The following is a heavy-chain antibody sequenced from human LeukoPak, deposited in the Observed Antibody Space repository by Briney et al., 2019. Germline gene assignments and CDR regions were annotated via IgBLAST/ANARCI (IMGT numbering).Heavy chain of an antibody. Sequence: GALRLSCAASGFTFSGYAMHWVRQAPGKGLEWVAVISYDGSNKYYADSVKGRFTISRDNSKNTLYLQMNSLRAEDTAVYYCARDFRVGALDYWGQGTLVTVSS. CDR2: ISYDGSNK. V-gene: IGHV3-30*04. CDR3: ARDFRVGALDY. D-gene: IGHD1-26*01. J-gene: IGHJ4*02. CDR1: GFTFSGYA.